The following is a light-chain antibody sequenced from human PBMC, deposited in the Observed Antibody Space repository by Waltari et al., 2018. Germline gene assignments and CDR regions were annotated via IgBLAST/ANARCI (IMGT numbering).Light chain of an antibody. J-gene: IGKJ5*01. CDR3: QQYHSFPIT. CDR2: DAS. Sequence: DIQMTQSPSSLSASVGDRVTITCRASQGIRNYLAWSQPKPGKAPKSLIYDASSLQSGVSSKFSGSGFGTDFTLTITSLQPEDFATYYCQQYHSFPITFGQGTRLEIK. CDR1: QGIRNY. V-gene: IGKV1-16*02.